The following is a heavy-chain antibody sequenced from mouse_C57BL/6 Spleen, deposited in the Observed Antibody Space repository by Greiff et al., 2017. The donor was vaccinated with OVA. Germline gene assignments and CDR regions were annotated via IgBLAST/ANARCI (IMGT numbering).Heavy chain of an antibody. CDR3: ARSLDSSGYWFAY. Sequence: QVQLQQSGAELARPGASVKMSCKASGYTFTSYTMHWVKQRPGQGLEWIGYINPSRGYTKYNQKFKDKATLTADKSSSTAYMQLSSLTSEDSAVYYCARSLDSSGYWFAYWGQGTLVTVSA. D-gene: IGHD3-2*02. CDR1: GYTFTSYT. V-gene: IGHV1-4*01. CDR2: INPSRGYT. J-gene: IGHJ3*01.